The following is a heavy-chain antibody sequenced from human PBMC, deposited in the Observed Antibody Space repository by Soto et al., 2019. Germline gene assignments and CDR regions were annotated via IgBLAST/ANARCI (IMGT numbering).Heavy chain of an antibody. CDR1: GFTFSSYA. CDR3: AKDRSVFPGMGRGVIDY. CDR2: ISGSGGST. Sequence: EVQLLESGGGLVQPGGSLRLSCAASGFTFSSYAMSWVRQAPGKGLEWVSAISGSGGSTYYAASVEGQFTISTENTKNTLYLQMNSLRAEDTAVYYCAKDRSVFPGMGRGVIDYWGQGTLVTVSS. J-gene: IGHJ4*02. D-gene: IGHD3-10*01. V-gene: IGHV3-23*01.